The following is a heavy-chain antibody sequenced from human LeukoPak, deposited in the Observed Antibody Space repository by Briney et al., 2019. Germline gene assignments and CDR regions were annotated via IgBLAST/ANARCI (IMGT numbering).Heavy chain of an antibody. CDR2: ISPSGDTR. Sequence: GGSLRLSCAASGFTFSDYYMNWVRQAPGKGLEWIAYISPSGDTRYYADSVNGRFTISRDNDKNSLYLQMNSLRAEDTAIYYCARDSRDVVVVWFDSWGQGTLVTVSS. D-gene: IGHD2-15*01. CDR3: ARDSRDVVVVWFDS. CDR1: GFTFSDYY. J-gene: IGHJ5*02. V-gene: IGHV3-11*01.